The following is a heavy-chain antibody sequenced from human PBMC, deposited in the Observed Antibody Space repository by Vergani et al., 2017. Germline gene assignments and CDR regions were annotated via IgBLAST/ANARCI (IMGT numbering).Heavy chain of an antibody. V-gene: IGHV3-66*01. CDR1: GFSVSDNY. CDR3: SYGMDV. J-gene: IGHJ6*02. Sequence: EVRLVDSGGGLVQPGGHLRLSCAASGFSVSDNYMSGVRQAPGKGLEWVSIIYVVGTSDYADSVKGRFTVSRDISKNTLHLQLNSLRVEDTAVYFCSYGMDVWGQGTTVTVSS. CDR2: IYVVGTS.